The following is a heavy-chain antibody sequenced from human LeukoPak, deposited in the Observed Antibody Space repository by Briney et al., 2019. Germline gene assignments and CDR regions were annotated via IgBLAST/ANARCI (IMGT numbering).Heavy chain of an antibody. Sequence: AGGSLRLSCAASGFTFSSYAMHWVRQAPGKGLEWVAVISYDGSNKYYADSVKGRFTISRDNSKNTLYLQMNSLRAEDTAVYYCACSPFDYWGQGTLVTVSS. D-gene: IGHD2-15*01. CDR3: ACSPFDY. CDR2: ISYDGSNK. CDR1: GFTFSSYA. J-gene: IGHJ4*02. V-gene: IGHV3-30*04.